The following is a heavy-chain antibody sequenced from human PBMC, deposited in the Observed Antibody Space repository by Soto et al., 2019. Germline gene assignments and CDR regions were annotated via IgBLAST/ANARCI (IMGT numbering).Heavy chain of an antibody. CDR3: AREPDCGGDCYHEYFQH. V-gene: IGHV1-69*08. D-gene: IGHD2-21*02. CDR1: GGTFSSYT. J-gene: IGHJ1*01. Sequence: QVQLVQSGAEVKKPGSSVKVSCQASGGTFSSYTISWVRQAPGQGLEWMGRIIPILGIANYAQKFQGRVTITADKSTSTAYMELSSRRSDDTAVYYCAREPDCGGDCYHEYFQHWGQGTLVTVSS. CDR2: IIPILGIA.